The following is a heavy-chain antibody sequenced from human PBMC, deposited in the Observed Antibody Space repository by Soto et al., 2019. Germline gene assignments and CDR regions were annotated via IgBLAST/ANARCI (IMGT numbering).Heavy chain of an antibody. CDR1: GFSFSSYG. CDR3: AKDFEYSYGYDAFDI. V-gene: IGHV3-30*18. Sequence: GGSLRLSCAASGFSFSSYGMHWVRQAPGKGLEWVAMISYDGTDEYYADSVKGRFTISRDNSKNAVYLQMNSLRAEDTAVYFCAKDFEYSYGYDAFDIWGQGTMVTVSS. J-gene: IGHJ3*02. CDR2: ISYDGTDE. D-gene: IGHD5-18*01.